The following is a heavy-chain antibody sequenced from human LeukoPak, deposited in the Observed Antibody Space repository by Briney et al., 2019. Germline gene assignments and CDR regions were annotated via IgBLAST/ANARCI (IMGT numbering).Heavy chain of an antibody. CDR3: ARALSGYGSGKGYFDS. V-gene: IGHV4-39*07. D-gene: IGHD3-10*01. CDR1: GDSIGSTTTYY. J-gene: IGHJ4*02. Sequence: SETLSLTCTVSGDSIGSTTTYYWGWIRQPPGKGLEWIGNVNYRGTPHYNPSLTSRVTMSLDTSKNHFSLKLTSVTAADTAIYYCARALSGYGSGKGYFDSWGQGTLVTAPS. CDR2: VNYRGTP.